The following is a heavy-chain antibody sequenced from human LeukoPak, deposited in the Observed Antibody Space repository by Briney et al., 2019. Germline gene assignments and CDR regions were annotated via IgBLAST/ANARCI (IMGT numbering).Heavy chain of an antibody. D-gene: IGHD2-15*01. Sequence: GGSLRLSCAASGFTFSSYEMNWVRQAPGKGLEWVSYISSSGTTTYYAASVKGRFTISRDNAKNSLYLQMNSLRAEDTAVYYCAKAPVTSCRGAFCYPFDYWGQGTLVTVSS. CDR3: AKAPVTSCRGAFCYPFDY. CDR1: GFTFSSYE. V-gene: IGHV3-48*03. J-gene: IGHJ4*02. CDR2: ISSSGTTT.